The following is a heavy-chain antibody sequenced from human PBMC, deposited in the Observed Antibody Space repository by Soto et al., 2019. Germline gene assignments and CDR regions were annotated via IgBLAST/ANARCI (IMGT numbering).Heavy chain of an antibody. CDR1: GFAFNNYG. CDR3: ARQRDGREGDY. Sequence: GGSLRLSCTVSGFAFNNYGINWVRQAPGKGLEWVSSISKSDYTYYSDSVKGRFAIPRDNAKSSLYLQMNSLRAEDTAVYYCARQRDGREGDYWGQGTLVTVSS. CDR2: ISKSDYT. D-gene: IGHD1-26*01. J-gene: IGHJ4*02. V-gene: IGHV3-21*01.